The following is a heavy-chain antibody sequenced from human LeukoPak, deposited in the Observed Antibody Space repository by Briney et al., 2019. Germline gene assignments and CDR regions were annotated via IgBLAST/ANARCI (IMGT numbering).Heavy chain of an antibody. Sequence: GASVRVSFTGSGYTFTIYYMHWGGQAPGQGGGGVLEGIVMINASRGSTSYAQKFQGRVTMTRDTSTSTVYMELSSLRSEDTAVYYCARDKGYFGSGTYPTFDYWGQGSLVTVSS. J-gene: IGHJ4*02. V-gene: IGHV1-46*01. CDR1: GYTFTIYY. D-gene: IGHD3-10*01. CDR2: INASRGST. CDR3: ARDKGYFGSGTYPTFDY.